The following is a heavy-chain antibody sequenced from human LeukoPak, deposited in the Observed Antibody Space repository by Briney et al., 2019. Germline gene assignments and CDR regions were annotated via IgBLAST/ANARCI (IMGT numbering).Heavy chain of an antibody. CDR3: AKESPYSSSWYVFDY. CDR1: GFTFSSYG. J-gene: IGHJ4*02. V-gene: IGHV3-33*06. Sequence: GGSLRLSCAASGFTFSSYGMHWVRQAPGKGLEWVAVIWDDGSNKYYPDSVKGRFTISRDNSKNTLYLQMNSLRAEDTAVYYCAKESPYSSSWYVFDYWGQGTLVTVSS. CDR2: IWDDGSNK. D-gene: IGHD6-13*01.